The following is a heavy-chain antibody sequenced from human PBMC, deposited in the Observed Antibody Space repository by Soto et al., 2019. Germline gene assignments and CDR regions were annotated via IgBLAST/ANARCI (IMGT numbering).Heavy chain of an antibody. CDR2: ISDRSDTI. CDR1: GFTFSRYS. D-gene: IGHD5-12*01. CDR3: VRAGSTWLAYY. J-gene: IGHJ4*02. Sequence: GGSLRLSCAASGFTFSRYSMNWVRQAPGKRLEWLSYISDRSDTIYYADSVKGRFTISRDNAKNTLYLQMNSLRDEDTALYYCVRAGSTWLAYYWGLGTLVTAPQ. V-gene: IGHV3-48*02.